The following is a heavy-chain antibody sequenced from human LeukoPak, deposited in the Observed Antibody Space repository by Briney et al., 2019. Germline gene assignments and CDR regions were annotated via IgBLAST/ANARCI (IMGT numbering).Heavy chain of an antibody. CDR3: ASPDDYYDSSGLDAFDI. Sequence: ASVKVSCKASGHTFTGYYIHWVRQAPGQGLEWMGWINPNSGGTNYAQKFQGRVTMTRDTSISTAYMELSRLRSDDTAVYYCASPDDYYDSSGLDAFDIWGQGTMVTVSS. V-gene: IGHV1-2*02. CDR1: GHTFTGYY. J-gene: IGHJ3*02. D-gene: IGHD3-22*01. CDR2: INPNSGGT.